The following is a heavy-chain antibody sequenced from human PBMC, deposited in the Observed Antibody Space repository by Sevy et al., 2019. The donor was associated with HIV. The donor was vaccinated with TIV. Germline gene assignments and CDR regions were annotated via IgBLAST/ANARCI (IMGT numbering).Heavy chain of an antibody. CDR2: IYSGGNK. CDR1: GFTVSNNY. Sequence: GGSLRLSCTVSGFTVSNNYMSWVRQAPGKGLEWVSVIYSGGNKYYADSVKGRFTISRDNSKNTLYLQMNSLTAEDTAIYYCARAYTVTSMDVWGKGTTVTDSS. D-gene: IGHD4-17*01. V-gene: IGHV3-53*01. CDR3: ARAYTVTSMDV. J-gene: IGHJ6*04.